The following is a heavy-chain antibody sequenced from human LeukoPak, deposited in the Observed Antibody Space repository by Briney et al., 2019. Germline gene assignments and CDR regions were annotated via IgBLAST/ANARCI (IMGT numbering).Heavy chain of an antibody. D-gene: IGHD3-16*01. CDR1: GFTFSSYW. J-gene: IGHJ4*02. Sequence: GGSLRLSCAASGFTFSSYWMSWVRQAPGKGLEWVANIKQDGSEKYYVDSVKGRFTISRDNAKNSLYLQMNSLRAEDTAVYYCARDRGDYDYVWGSSSPGSSLKKWGQGTLVTVSS. CDR2: IKQDGSEK. V-gene: IGHV3-7*01. CDR3: ARDRGDYDYVWGSSSPGSSLKK.